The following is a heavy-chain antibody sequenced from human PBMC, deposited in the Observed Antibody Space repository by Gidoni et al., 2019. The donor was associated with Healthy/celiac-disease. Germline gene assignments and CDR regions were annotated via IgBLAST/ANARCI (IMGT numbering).Heavy chain of an antibody. CDR3: ARGGPYYYDSSGYQTLYGMDV. Sequence: QVQLVQSGAEVKKPGASVKVSCKASGYTFTSYYMHWVRQAPGQGLEWMGIINPSGGSTSYAQKFQGRVTMTRDTSTSTVYMELSSLRSEDTPVYYCARGGPYYYDSSGYQTLYGMDVWGQGTTVTVSS. V-gene: IGHV1-46*01. CDR2: INPSGGST. J-gene: IGHJ6*02. CDR1: GYTFTSYY. D-gene: IGHD3-22*01.